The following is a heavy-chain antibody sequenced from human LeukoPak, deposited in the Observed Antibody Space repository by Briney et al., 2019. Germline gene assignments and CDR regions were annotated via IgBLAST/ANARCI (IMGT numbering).Heavy chain of an antibody. Sequence: SETLSLTCTVSGGSISSYYWSWIRQPPGKGLEWIGYIYYSGSTNYNPSLMSRLTISVDTSKNQFSLRLSSVTAADTAVYYCARLVGTYCSSTTCYARSYFDYWGQGTLVTVSS. J-gene: IGHJ4*02. CDR2: IYYSGST. CDR3: ARLVGTYCSSTTCYARSYFDY. CDR1: GGSISSYY. V-gene: IGHV4-59*08. D-gene: IGHD2-2*01.